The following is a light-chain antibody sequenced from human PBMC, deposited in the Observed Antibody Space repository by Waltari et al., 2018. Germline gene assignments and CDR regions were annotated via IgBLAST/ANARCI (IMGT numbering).Light chain of an antibody. Sequence: QSVLTQPPSVSGAPGQRVTISCTGSSSNIGAGYDVDWYQQLPGTAPKLLIYGNGHRPSGVPARFSGSKSGTSASLAITGLQAEDGADYYCQAYDSSLSAVVFGGGTKLTVL. J-gene: IGLJ2*01. CDR2: GNG. CDR1: SSNIGAGYD. CDR3: QAYDSSLSAVV. V-gene: IGLV1-40*01.